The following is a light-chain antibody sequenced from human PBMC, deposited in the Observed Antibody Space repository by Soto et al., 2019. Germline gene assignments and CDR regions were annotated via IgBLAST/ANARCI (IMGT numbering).Light chain of an antibody. Sequence: QSALTQPPSASGSPGQAVTISCTGTSSGVGFFNYVSWYQHHPGKVPRFLIYEVDKRPSGVPDRFSGSKSGNTAYLTISGLQVEDEADYFCSSFVDGSSYVFGTGTKVTGL. CDR1: SSGVGFFNY. CDR3: SSFVDGSSYV. V-gene: IGLV2-8*01. CDR2: EVD. J-gene: IGLJ1*01.